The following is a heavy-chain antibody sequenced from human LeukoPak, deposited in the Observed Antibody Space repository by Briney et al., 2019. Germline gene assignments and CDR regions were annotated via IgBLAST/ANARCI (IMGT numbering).Heavy chain of an antibody. J-gene: IGHJ3*02. Sequence: GGSLRLPRAASGFTFTNYAMSWVRQAPGKGLEWVSGVSTSGGGTYYADSVKGRFTISRDNSKNTLYLQMNSLRAEDTAVYYCAKDGAVVGTMDAFDMWGQGTLVTVSS. CDR1: GFTFTNYA. V-gene: IGHV3-23*01. CDR3: AKDGAVVGTMDAFDM. D-gene: IGHD6-19*01. CDR2: VSTSGGGT.